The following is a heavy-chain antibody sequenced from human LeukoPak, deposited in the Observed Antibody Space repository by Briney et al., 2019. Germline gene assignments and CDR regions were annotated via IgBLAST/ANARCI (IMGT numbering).Heavy chain of an antibody. J-gene: IGHJ4*02. CDR3: ARAGLAQCYFDY. Sequence: GGSLRLPCAASGFTFSSYSMNWVRQAPGKGLEWVSSISSSSSYIYYADSVKGRFTISRDNAKNSLYLQMNSLRAEDTAVYYCARAGLAQCYFDYWGQGTLVTVSS. D-gene: IGHD6-19*01. CDR1: GFTFSSYS. V-gene: IGHV3-21*01. CDR2: ISSSSSYI.